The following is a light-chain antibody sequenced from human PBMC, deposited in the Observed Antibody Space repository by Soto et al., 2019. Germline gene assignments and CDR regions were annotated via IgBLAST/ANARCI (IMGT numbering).Light chain of an antibody. CDR1: SSDVGGYNY. V-gene: IGLV2-14*01. Sequence: QSALTQPASVSGSPGQSITISCTGTSSDVGGYNYVSWYQQHPGTAPKLLIYDVINRPSGVSNRFSGSKSGNTASLTISGLQAEDEADYYCSSYTSSSSLVLFGGGTKLTVL. CDR3: SSYTSSSSLVL. CDR2: DVI. J-gene: IGLJ2*01.